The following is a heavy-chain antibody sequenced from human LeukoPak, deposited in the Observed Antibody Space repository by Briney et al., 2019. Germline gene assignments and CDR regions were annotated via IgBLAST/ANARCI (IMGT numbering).Heavy chain of an antibody. D-gene: IGHD5-18*01. J-gene: IGHJ4*02. Sequence: GGSLRLSCAASAFTFSTYNMAWVRQAPGKGLVWVSRINSDGSSTSYADSVKGRFTISRDNAKNTLYLQMNSLRAEDTAVYYCARGPDVDTAMVLGGDYWGQGTLVTVSS. CDR2: INSDGSST. CDR1: AFTFSTYN. V-gene: IGHV3-74*01. CDR3: ARGPDVDTAMVLGGDY.